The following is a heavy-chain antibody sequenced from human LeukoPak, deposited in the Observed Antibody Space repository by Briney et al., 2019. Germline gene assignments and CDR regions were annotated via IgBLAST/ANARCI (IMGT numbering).Heavy chain of an antibody. D-gene: IGHD7-27*01. CDR2: ISDSSDII. V-gene: IGHV3-48*04. J-gene: IGHJ4*02. Sequence: GGSLRLSCAASGFIFSAYSMNWVRQAPGKGLEWLSYISDSSDIIYYADSVKGRFTISRDNAKDSLYLQMNSLRAEDTAVYYCTRGPLGTGEIDYWGQGTLVTVSS. CDR3: TRGPLGTGEIDY. CDR1: GFIFSAYS.